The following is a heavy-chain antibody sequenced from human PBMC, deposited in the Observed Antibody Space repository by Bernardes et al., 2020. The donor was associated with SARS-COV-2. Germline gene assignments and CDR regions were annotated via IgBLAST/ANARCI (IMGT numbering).Heavy chain of an antibody. Sequence: ASVKVSCKASGYTFTSYYMHWVRQAPGQGLEWMGIINPSGGSTSYAQKFQGRVTMTRDTSTSTVYMELSSLRSEDTAVYYCARLGSSGSYPYYYYGMDVWGQGTTVTVSS. CDR1: GYTFTSYY. CDR3: ARLGSSGSYPYYYYGMDV. CDR2: INPSGGST. D-gene: IGHD1-26*01. J-gene: IGHJ6*02. V-gene: IGHV1-46*01.